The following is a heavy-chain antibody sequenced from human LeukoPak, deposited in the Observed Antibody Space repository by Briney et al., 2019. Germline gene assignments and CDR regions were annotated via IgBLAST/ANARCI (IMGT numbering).Heavy chain of an antibody. V-gene: IGHV3-48*04. D-gene: IGHD1-26*01. CDR3: ARDRGGSYSAIDY. CDR1: GFTFSSYS. CDR2: ISSSSSTI. J-gene: IGHJ4*02. Sequence: PGGSLRLSCAASGFTFSSYSMNWVRQAPGKGLEWVSFISSSSSTIYYADSVKGRFTISRDNAKNSLYLQMISLRAEDTAVYYCARDRGGSYSAIDYWGQGTLVTVSS.